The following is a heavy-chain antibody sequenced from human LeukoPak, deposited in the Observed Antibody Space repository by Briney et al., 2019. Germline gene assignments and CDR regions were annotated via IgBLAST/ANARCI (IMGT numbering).Heavy chain of an antibody. CDR3: ASGGLGWLQMNWFDP. V-gene: IGHV1-2*02. CDR2: INLNSGGT. CDR1: GYTFTGYY. D-gene: IGHD5-24*01. J-gene: IGHJ5*02. Sequence: ASVKVSCKASGYTFTGYYMHWVRQAPGQGLEWIGWINLNSGGTNYAQKFQGRVTMTRDTSISTAYMELSRLRSDDTAVYYCASGGLGWLQMNWFDPWGQGTLVTVSS.